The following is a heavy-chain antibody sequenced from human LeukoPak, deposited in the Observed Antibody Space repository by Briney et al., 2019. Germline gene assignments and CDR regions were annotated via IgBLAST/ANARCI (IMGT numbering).Heavy chain of an antibody. D-gene: IGHD2-2*01. CDR3: VKESPYPEGSTARIYYFDN. J-gene: IGHJ4*02. Sequence: GRSLRLSCAASGFTFANYAMSWVRQAPGKGLEWVSALTPAGTTFYADIVKGRFSVSRDNSKNTLSLQMNSLRAEDTAVYYCVKESPYPEGSTARIYYFDNWGQGTLVTVSS. CDR2: LTPAGTT. CDR1: GFTFANYA. V-gene: IGHV3-23*01.